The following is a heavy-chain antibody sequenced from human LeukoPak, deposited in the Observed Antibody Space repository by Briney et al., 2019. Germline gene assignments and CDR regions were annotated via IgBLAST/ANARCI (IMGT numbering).Heavy chain of an antibody. J-gene: IGHJ4*02. CDR1: GGSISSYY. D-gene: IGHD2/OR15-2a*01. V-gene: IGHV4-59*12. CDR3: ARREASFYGYLFDN. Sequence: PSETLSLTCTVSGGSISSYYWSWIRQPPGKGLEWIGYIYYSGSTNYNPSLKSRVTISVDKPKNQFSLKLSSVTAADTAVYYCARREASFYGYLFDNWGQGTLVTVSS. CDR2: IYYSGST.